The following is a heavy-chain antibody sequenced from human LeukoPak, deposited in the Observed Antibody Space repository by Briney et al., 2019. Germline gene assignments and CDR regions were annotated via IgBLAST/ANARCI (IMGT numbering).Heavy chain of an antibody. V-gene: IGHV4-30-2*01. Sequence: SETLSLTCAVSGGSISSGGYSWSWIRQPPGKGLEWIGYIYHSGSTYYNPSLKSRVTISVDRSKNQFSLKLSSVTAADTAVYYCARESAEWSQYYSYYYMDVWGKGTTVTVSS. J-gene: IGHJ6*03. D-gene: IGHD3-3*01. CDR2: IYHSGST. CDR1: GGSISSGGYS. CDR3: ARESAEWSQYYSYYYMDV.